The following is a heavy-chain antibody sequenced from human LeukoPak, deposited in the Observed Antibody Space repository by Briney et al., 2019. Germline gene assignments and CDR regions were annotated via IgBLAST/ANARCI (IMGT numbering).Heavy chain of an antibody. D-gene: IGHD6-19*01. CDR2: LSTETDNT. CDR3: ARSPGGWFHDH. J-gene: IGHJ4*02. Sequence: GGSLRLSCAASGFTFSRGMSWVRQAPGKGLEWVSSLSTETDNTYYAASVKGRFTISRDISKNTLYLQMNSLRGEDTAVYYCARSPGGWFHDHWGQGTVVAVSS. CDR1: GFTFSRG. V-gene: IGHV3-23*01.